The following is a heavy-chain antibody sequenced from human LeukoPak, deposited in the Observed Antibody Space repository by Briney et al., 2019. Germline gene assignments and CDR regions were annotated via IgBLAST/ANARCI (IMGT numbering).Heavy chain of an antibody. D-gene: IGHD4-11*01. Sequence: PAGTLSLSCTVSGVSISSYYWFWVRQPAGKGLEWIGRIYTSGSTNYNPSFKSRVTISLDKPKNQALLRVTSVTSADTAVYFCTRVRLPSPGYYFHFMDVWGKGTTVTVSS. J-gene: IGHJ6*03. CDR1: GVSISSYY. V-gene: IGHV4-4*07. CDR2: IYTSGST. CDR3: TRVRLPSPGYYFHFMDV.